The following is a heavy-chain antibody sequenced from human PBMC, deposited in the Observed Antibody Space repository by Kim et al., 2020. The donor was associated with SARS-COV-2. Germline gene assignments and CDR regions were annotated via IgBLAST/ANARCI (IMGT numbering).Heavy chain of an antibody. Sequence: GGSLRLSCAASGFTFSTYGMHWVRQAPGKGLEWVAVIWHDGSNEYYVDSVKGRFTISRDNSKNTLYLQMHSLRAEDMAVYYCARDAHQYSSSPRVGEYWGQGTLVTVSS. CDR3: ARDAHQYSSSPRVGEY. CDR1: GFTFSTYG. J-gene: IGHJ4*02. CDR2: IWHDGSNE. V-gene: IGHV3-33*01. D-gene: IGHD6-6*01.